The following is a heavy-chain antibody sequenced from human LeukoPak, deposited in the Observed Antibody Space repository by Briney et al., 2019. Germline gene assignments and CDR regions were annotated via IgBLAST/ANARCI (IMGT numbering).Heavy chain of an antibody. CDR2: IYYSGST. CDR1: GGSLSSSSYY. CDR3: ARGGYYFDY. Sequence: SETLSLTCTVSGGSLSSSSYYWGWTRHPPGRGLECIGCIYYSGSTYYNPSLKSRVTISVDTAKNQFSLKLRSVAAADTAVYYCARGGYYFDYWGRGTLVSVRS. D-gene: IGHD1-26*01. V-gene: IGHV4-39*01. J-gene: IGHJ4*02.